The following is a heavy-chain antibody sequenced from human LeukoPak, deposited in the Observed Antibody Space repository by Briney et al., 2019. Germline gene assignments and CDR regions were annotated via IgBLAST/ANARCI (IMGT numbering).Heavy chain of an antibody. J-gene: IGHJ4*02. CDR1: GFTFSDYY. Sequence: GGSLRLSCAASGFTFSDYYMSCIRQAPGKGLEWVSYISSSGSTIYYADSVKGRFTISRDNAKNSLYLQMNSLRAEDTAVYYCARDKEKGGSGSKFDYWGQGTLVTVSS. V-gene: IGHV3-11*04. CDR2: ISSSGSTI. CDR3: ARDKEKGGSGSKFDY. D-gene: IGHD3-10*01.